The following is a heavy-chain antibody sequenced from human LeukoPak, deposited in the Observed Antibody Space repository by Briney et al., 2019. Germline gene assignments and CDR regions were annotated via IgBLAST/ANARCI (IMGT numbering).Heavy chain of an antibody. V-gene: IGHV5-51*01. CDR1: GDSFVTYW. D-gene: IGHD3-10*01. CDR2: IYSGDSDT. J-gene: IGHJ3*02. CDR3: ARLYYGSGSYGVAFDI. Sequence: GESLKISCQISGDSFVTYWIAWVRQMLGKGLEWMGIIYSGDSDTRYSPSFQGQVTVSADRSFTTAYLHWNNLKASDTAMYYCARLYYGSGSYGVAFDIWGQGTMVTVSS.